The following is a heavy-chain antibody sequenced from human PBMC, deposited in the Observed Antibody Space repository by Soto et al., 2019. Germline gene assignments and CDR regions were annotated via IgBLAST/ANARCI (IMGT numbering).Heavy chain of an antibody. CDR3: ARHIVGATAPNAFDI. V-gene: IGHV3-7*01. Sequence: GGSLRLSCAASGFTFSTFWMSWVRQAPGKGLEWVANIKQDGSEKYYVDSMKGRFTISRDNGKNTLYLQMNSLRSDDTAVYYCARHIVGATAPNAFDIRGQGTMVTVSS. CDR2: IKQDGSEK. CDR1: GFTFSTFW. D-gene: IGHD1-26*01. J-gene: IGHJ3*02.